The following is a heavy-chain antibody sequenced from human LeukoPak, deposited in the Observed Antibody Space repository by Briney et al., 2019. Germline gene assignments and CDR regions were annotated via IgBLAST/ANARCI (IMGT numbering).Heavy chain of an antibody. CDR3: ARGRESHYDFWSGPLDY. CDR1: GGTFSSYA. CDR2: IIPIFGTA. J-gene: IGHJ4*02. V-gene: IGHV1-69*05. Sequence: SVTVSCKASGGTFSSYAISWVRQAPGQGLEGMGGIIPIFGTANYAQKFQGRVTITTDESTSTAYMELSSLRSEDTAVYYCARGRESHYDFWSGPLDYWGQGTLVTVSS. D-gene: IGHD3-3*01.